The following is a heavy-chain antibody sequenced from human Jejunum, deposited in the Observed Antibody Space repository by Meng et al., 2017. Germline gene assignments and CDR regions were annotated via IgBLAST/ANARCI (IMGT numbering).Heavy chain of an antibody. CDR1: GYTFTKAP. J-gene: IGHJ4*02. CDR3: ARGGGNYHRESDY. CDR2: ANTGDGNP. Sequence: VQSGSELKAPGGSVKLSCKPYGYTFTKAPLSGGRQASGKGLECLGWANTGDGNPTYGPGFTGRFVFYLDTSVSTAYLQISSLKTEDPAVFYCARGGGNYHRESDYWGQGTLVTVSS. D-gene: IGHD1-26*01. V-gene: IGHV7-4-1*02.